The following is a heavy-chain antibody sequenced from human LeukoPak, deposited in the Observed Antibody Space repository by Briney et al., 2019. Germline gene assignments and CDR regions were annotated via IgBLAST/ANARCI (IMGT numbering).Heavy chain of an antibody. D-gene: IGHD5-12*01. CDR1: GYSFTSYA. V-gene: IGHV7-4-1*02. CDR3: ARSPFDTVATMVDI. CDR2: INTNTGNP. Sequence: ASVKVSCKVSGYSFTSYAMNWVRQAPGQGFEWMGWINTNTGNPTYAQGFTGRFVFSLDTSVSTAYLQISSLKAEDTAVYYCARSPFDTVATMVDIWGQGTKVTVSS. J-gene: IGHJ3*02.